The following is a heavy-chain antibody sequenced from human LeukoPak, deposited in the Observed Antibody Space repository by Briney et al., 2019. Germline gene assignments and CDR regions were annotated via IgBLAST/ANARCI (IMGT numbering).Heavy chain of an antibody. V-gene: IGHV3-30*18. CDR1: GFTFSNYG. J-gene: IGHJ4*02. D-gene: IGHD6-13*01. Sequence: PGGSLRLSCTASGFTFSNYGMHWVRQAPGKGLEWVALISYDGSNKYYADSVKGRFTISRDNSKNTLYLQMNSLRAEDTAVYYCANGGVYEVNYWGQGTLVTVSS. CDR3: ANGGVYEVNY. CDR2: ISYDGSNK.